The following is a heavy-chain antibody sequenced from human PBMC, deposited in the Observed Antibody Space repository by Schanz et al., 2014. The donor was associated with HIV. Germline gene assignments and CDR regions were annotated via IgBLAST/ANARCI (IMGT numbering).Heavy chain of an antibody. CDR1: GGSFSGDY. D-gene: IGHD3-16*01. J-gene: IGHJ4*03. V-gene: IGHV4-34*01. CDR2: INDSGRA. CDR3: AKDGGRMGGQRQLFAY. Sequence: QVQLQQWGAGLLKPSETLSLTCAVYGGSFSGDYWTWLRQSPGKALEWIGEINDSGRASINPSLKSRVTMSVDTSKNQFSRKLSSVTAADTAFYYCAKDGGRMGGQRQLFAYWGHGTLVTVSS.